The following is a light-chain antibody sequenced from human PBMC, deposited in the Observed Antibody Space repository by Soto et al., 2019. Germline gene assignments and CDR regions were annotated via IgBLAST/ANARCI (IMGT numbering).Light chain of an antibody. CDR2: AAS. CDR1: QGISHY. J-gene: IGKJ1*01. Sequence: DIQMTQSPSSLSASVGDRVTITCRASQGISHYVACYQQKPGKVPKLLIYAASTLQPGVPPRFSGSGSGTDFTLTITSLQPEDVAAYYCQKYNSVPWTFGQGTKVEIK. CDR3: QKYNSVPWT. V-gene: IGKV1-27*01.